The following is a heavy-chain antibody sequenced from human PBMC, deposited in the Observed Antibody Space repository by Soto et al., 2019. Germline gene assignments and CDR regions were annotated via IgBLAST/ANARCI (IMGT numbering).Heavy chain of an antibody. D-gene: IGHD3-22*01. V-gene: IGHV4-59*01. CDR2: IYYSGST. Sequence: QVQLQESGPGLVKPSETLSLTCTVSGGSISSYYWSWIRQPPGKGLEWIGYIYYSGSTNYNPSLKRRVTISVDTSKNQFSLKLSSVTAADTAVYYCARYFDWEYYYDSTRDSSVGFDYWGQGTLVTVSS. J-gene: IGHJ4*02. CDR3: ARYFDWEYYYDSTRDSSVGFDY. CDR1: GGSISSYY.